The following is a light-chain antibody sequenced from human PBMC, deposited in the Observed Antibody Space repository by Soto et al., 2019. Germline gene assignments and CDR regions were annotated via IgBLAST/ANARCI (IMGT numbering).Light chain of an antibody. J-gene: IGKJ1*01. CDR3: QSRGT. CDR1: QSVXXXSNNKNY. CDR2: WAS. V-gene: IGKV4-1*01. Sequence: DIVMXXSPDSXXXSLGERATXXXXXXQSVXXXSNNKNYLAWYQQKPGQPPKLLIYWASTRESGVPDRFSGSGSGTDFTLTISSLQAEDVAVYYCQSRGTFGQGTKVEIK.